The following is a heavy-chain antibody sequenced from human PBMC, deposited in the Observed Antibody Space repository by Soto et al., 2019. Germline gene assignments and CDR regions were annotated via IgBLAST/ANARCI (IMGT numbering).Heavy chain of an antibody. CDR3: ARDQGILTGYDYFDY. CDR2: ISAYNGNT. D-gene: IGHD3-9*01. CDR1: GYTFTSYG. V-gene: IGHV1-18*04. Sequence: ASVKVSCKASGYTFTSYGISWVRQAPGQGLEWMGWISAYNGNTNYAQKLQGRVTMTTDASTSTAYMELRSLRSDDTAVYYCARDQGILTGYDYFDYWGQGTLVTVSS. J-gene: IGHJ4*02.